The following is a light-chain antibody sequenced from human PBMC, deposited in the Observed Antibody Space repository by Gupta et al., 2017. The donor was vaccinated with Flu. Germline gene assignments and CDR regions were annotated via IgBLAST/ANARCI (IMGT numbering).Light chain of an antibody. CDR2: AAS. Sequence: DFPMPLSPSSLSASVGDRVTITCRASQSISSYVNWYQQKQGKAPKLLIYAASRVQSGVPAKFSGSGYGTDCTLTIDSLQPEDFATYDDQQSYSTHWTFGQGTKGEIK. J-gene: IGKJ1*01. CDR1: QSISSY. V-gene: IGKV1-39*01. CDR3: QQSYSTHWT.